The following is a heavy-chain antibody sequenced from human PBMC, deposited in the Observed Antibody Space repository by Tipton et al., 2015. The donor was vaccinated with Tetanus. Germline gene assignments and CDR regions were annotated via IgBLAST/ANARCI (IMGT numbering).Heavy chain of an antibody. CDR1: GFTFYSYG. J-gene: IGHJ5*01. CDR2: ISYDGRNK. Sequence: SLRLSCAASGFTFYSYGMHWVRQAPGKGLEWVAVISYDGRNKYYAHSVKGRFTISRDNSKNTLYLQMNTLRDDDTAVYYCARRGEARANWFDSWGQGTLVTVSS. CDR3: ARRGEARANWFDS. D-gene: IGHD2-21*01. V-gene: IGHV3-30*03.